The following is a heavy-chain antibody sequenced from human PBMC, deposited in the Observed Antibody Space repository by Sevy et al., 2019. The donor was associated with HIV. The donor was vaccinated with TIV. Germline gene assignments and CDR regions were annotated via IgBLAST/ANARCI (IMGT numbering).Heavy chain of an antibody. CDR1: GFTFSKYS. CDR3: AREGCTKPHDY. V-gene: IGHV3-23*01. D-gene: IGHD2-8*01. Sequence: GGSLRLSCAASGFTFSKYSMSWVRQPPGKGLEWVSTLSFGCGEIDYADSVKGRFTISRDNSKSSVYMQMNNLRPEDTAVYYCAREGCTKPHDYWGQGTLVTVSS. CDR2: LSFGCGEI. J-gene: IGHJ4*02.